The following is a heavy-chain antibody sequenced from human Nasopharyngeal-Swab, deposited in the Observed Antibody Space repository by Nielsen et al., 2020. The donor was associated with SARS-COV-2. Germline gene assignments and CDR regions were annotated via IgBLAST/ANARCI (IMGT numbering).Heavy chain of an antibody. Sequence: SETLSLTRTVSGGSISSSSYYWGWIRQPPGKGLEWIGSIYYSGSTYYNPSLKSRVTISVDTSKNQFSLKLSSVTAADTAVYYCASCRTSITIFGVVIRNGMDVWGQGTTVTVSS. D-gene: IGHD3-3*01. V-gene: IGHV4-39*01. J-gene: IGHJ6*02. CDR2: IYYSGST. CDR1: GGSISSSSYY. CDR3: ASCRTSITIFGVVIRNGMDV.